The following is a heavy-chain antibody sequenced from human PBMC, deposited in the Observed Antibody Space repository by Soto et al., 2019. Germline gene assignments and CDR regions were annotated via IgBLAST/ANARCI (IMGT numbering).Heavy chain of an antibody. CDR2: ISYDGSNK. CDR1: GFTFSSYA. V-gene: IGHV3-30-3*01. J-gene: IGHJ4*02. CDR3: ARASYSYGCPTGLFDY. D-gene: IGHD2-15*01. Sequence: QVQLVESGGGVVQPGRSLRLSCAASGFTFSSYAMHWVRQAPGKGLEWVAVISYDGSNKYYADSVKGRFTISRDNSKNTLYLQMNSLRAEDTAVYYCARASYSYGCPTGLFDYWGQGTLVTVSS.